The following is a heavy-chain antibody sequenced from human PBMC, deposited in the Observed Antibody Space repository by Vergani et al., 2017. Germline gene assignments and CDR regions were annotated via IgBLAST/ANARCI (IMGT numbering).Heavy chain of an antibody. CDR2: INNLEST. Sequence: QVQLQQWGAGLLKPSETLSLTCAVYGGSFSGYYWTWIRQPPGKGLDWIGEINNLESTNYNPSLRSGVTISLDTSKNQFSLLLTSVTAGDTAVYYCARVQELYDFWSGYRVRYYYYMDVWGKGTTVTVSS. J-gene: IGHJ6*03. V-gene: IGHV4-34*02. D-gene: IGHD3-3*01. CDR3: ARVQELYDFWSGYRVRYYYYMDV. CDR1: GGSFSGYY.